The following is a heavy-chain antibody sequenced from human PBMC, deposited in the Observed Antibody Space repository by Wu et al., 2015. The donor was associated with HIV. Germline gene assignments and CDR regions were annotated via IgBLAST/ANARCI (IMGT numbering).Heavy chain of an antibody. D-gene: IGHD1/OR15-1a*01. CDR3: ATLSRTTMSY. CDR1: GYTFTGYY. J-gene: IGHJ4*02. Sequence: QAQLVQSGAEVKKPGASVKVSCKASGYTFTGYYINWLRQAPGQGLEWMGWISPNSGGTEYAQKFQGRVTMTRDTSITTSFMELTGLTSDDTAVYFCATLSRTTMSYWGQGTLVTVSS. CDR2: ISPNSGGT. V-gene: IGHV1-2*02.